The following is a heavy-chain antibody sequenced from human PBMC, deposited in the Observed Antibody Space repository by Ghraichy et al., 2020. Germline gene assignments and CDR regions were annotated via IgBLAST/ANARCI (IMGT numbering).Heavy chain of an antibody. CDR3: ARAGGLSGS. CDR1: GGSFSGYY. CDR2: INHSGST. Sequence: SETLSLTCAVYGGSFSGYYWSWIRQPPGKGLEWIGEINHSGSTNYNPSLKSRVTISVDTSKNQFSLKLSSVTAADTAVYYCARAGGLSGSWGQGTLVTVSS. D-gene: IGHD1-26*01. J-gene: IGHJ4*02. V-gene: IGHV4-34*01.